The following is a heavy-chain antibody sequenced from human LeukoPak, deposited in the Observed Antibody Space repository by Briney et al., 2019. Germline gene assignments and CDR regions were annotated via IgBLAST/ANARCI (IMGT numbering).Heavy chain of an antibody. J-gene: IGHJ6*03. V-gene: IGHV3-66*02. D-gene: IGHD3-3*01. Sequence: GGSLRLYCAASGFTVSSNYLSWVRQAPGKGLEWVSVIYSGGSTYYADSVKGRFTISRDNSKNTLYLQMNSLRAEDTAVYYCARGPSGFGYYYYMDVWGKGTTVTVSS. CDR2: IYSGGST. CDR3: ARGPSGFGYYYYMDV. CDR1: GFTVSSNY.